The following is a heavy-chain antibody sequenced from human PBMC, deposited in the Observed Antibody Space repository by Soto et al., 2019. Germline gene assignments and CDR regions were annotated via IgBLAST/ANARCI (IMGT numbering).Heavy chain of an antibody. CDR3: TTEAYDNSGSLAFDI. V-gene: IGHV4-34*03. CDR2: INHSGST. Sequence: SETLSLTCAVYGGSFSGYYWNWIRQPPGKGLEWIGEINHSGSTNYNPSLKSRVTLSVDTSQSQFSLKLNSVTAADTAVYYCTTEAYDNSGSLAFDIWGPGTLVTVSS. CDR1: GGSFSGYY. J-gene: IGHJ3*02. D-gene: IGHD3-22*01.